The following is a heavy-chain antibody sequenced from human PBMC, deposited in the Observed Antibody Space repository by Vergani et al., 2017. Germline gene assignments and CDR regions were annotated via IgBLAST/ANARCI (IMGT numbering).Heavy chain of an antibody. D-gene: IGHD5-12*01. CDR3: AKFFTVRGYRGYGPPLPADY. J-gene: IGHJ4*02. CDR2: ISGSGGST. CDR1: GFTFSSYA. Sequence: EVQLLESGGGLVQPGGSLRLSCAASGFTFSSYAMSWVRQAPGKGLEWVSAISGSGGSTYYADPVKGRFTISRDNSKNPLYLQMNSLRAEDTAVYYCAKFFTVRGYRGYGPPLPADYWGQGTLVTVSS. V-gene: IGHV3-23*01.